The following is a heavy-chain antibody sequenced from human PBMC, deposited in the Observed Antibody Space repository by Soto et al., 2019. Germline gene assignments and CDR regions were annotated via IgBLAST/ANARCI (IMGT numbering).Heavy chain of an antibody. CDR3: ARVVPGAEAWFGP. Sequence: QVQLVQSGGEVKRPGASVKVSCKTSGYTFSNYGITWVRQAPGQPLEWLGWISLYSDGTNYAQKFQGGDSMTTDTSATTAYMELRSLRSADTAVYYCARVVPGAEAWFGPWGQGTLVTVSS. V-gene: IGHV1-18*01. J-gene: IGHJ5*02. D-gene: IGHD2-2*01. CDR2: ISLYSDGT. CDR1: GYTFSNYG.